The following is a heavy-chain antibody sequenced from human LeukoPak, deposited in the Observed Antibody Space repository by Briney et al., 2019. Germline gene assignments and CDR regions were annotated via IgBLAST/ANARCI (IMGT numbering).Heavy chain of an antibody. J-gene: IGHJ4*02. V-gene: IGHV3-48*03. Sequence: PGGSLRLSCAASGFTFSSYEMNWVRQAPGKGLEWVSYISNSGSTIHYADSVKGRVTISRDNAKNSLFLQMHSLRADDTAVYYCARGPSVGSGWSPDYWGQGTLVTVSS. CDR2: ISNSGSTI. D-gene: IGHD6-19*01. CDR1: GFTFSSYE. CDR3: ARGPSVGSGWSPDY.